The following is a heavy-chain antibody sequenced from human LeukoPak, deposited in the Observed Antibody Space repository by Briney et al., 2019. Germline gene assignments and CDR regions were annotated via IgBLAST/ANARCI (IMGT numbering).Heavy chain of an antibody. CDR2: GQYDGNNE. CDR3: QAEDGIRDGRANAPGDY. V-gene: IGHV3-30*02. J-gene: IGHJ4*02. D-gene: IGHD5-24*01. Sequence: PGWSLRFSCAATGFTCSHYGMHWVLQAPCKGLERVSFGQYDGNNEYYSNSVEGRFTISRDNSKNTLYLQMNSLRTEDTAVYFFQAEDGIRDGRANAPGDYWGRGTLVTVSS. CDR1: GFTCSHYG.